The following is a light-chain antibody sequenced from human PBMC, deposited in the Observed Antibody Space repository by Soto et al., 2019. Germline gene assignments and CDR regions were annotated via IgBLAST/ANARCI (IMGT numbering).Light chain of an antibody. Sequence: IVLPQSPTTLSLSQWESSTLSCRASQSVSSYLAWYQQKPGQAPRLLIYDASNWATGIPARFSGGGSGTDFTLTISRLEPEDFAVFFCQQYGTSEIIFGQGTRLEIK. V-gene: IGKV3-11*01. CDR2: DAS. J-gene: IGKJ5*01. CDR3: QQYGTSEII. CDR1: QSVSSY.